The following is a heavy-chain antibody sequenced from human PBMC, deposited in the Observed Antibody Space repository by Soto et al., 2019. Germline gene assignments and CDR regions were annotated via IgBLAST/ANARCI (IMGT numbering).Heavy chain of an antibody. CDR1: GYTFTSYG. V-gene: IGHV1-18*01. J-gene: IGHJ5*02. Sequence: QVQLVQSGAEVKKPGASVKVSCKASGYTFTSYGISWVRQAPGQGLEWMGWISAYNGNTNYAQKLQGRVTMTTDTSTSTACMELRSLRSDDTAVYYCASIYYDSSGYYAGWFDPWGQGTLVTVSS. CDR2: ISAYNGNT. CDR3: ASIYYDSSGYYAGWFDP. D-gene: IGHD3-22*01.